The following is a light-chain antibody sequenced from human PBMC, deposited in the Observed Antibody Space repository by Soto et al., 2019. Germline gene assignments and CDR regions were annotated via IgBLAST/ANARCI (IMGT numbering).Light chain of an antibody. J-gene: IGKJ5*01. CDR3: QQYSNWPLIT. Sequence: EIVLTQSPGTLSLSPVERATLSCRASQSVSSSYLAWYQQKPGQAPRLLIYGASSRATGIPDRFSGSGSGTDFTLTISSLQSEDFAVYHCQQYSNWPLITFGQGTRLEIK. CDR1: QSVSSSY. CDR2: GAS. V-gene: IGKV3-20*01.